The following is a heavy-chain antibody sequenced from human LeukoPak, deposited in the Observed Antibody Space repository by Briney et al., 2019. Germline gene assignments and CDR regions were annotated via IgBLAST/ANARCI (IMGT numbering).Heavy chain of an antibody. CDR1: GYTFTGYG. D-gene: IGHD6-19*01. J-gene: IGHJ4*02. CDR3: ARRGYTSGWHYFDY. CDR2: ISAYDGNT. V-gene: IGHV1-18*01. Sequence: ASMKVSCKASGYTFTGYGISWVRQAPGQGLEWMGWISAYDGNTNYAQKLQGTVTMTTDTSTSTAYMELRSLRSDDTAVYSCARRGYTSGWHYFDYWGQGTLVTVSS.